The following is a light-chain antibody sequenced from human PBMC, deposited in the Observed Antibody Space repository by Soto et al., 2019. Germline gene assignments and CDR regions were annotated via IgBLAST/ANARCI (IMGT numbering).Light chain of an antibody. J-gene: IGLJ2*01. CDR2: EAT. CDR1: SSDLGSYNL. Sequence: QSALTQPASVSGSPGQSITISCTGTSSDLGSYNLVSWYQHHPGKAPKLIIYEATKRPSGISSRFSGSKSGYTASLTISRLQAEDEAFYSCFSYAGRDTLVVSGGGTKLTVL. V-gene: IGLV2-23*01. CDR3: FSYAGRDTLVV.